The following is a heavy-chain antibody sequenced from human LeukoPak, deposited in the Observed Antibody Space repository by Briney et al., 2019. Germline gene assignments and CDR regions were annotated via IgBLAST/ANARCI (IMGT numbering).Heavy chain of an antibody. V-gene: IGHV1-3*01. CDR2: INAGNRNT. J-gene: IGHJ4*02. Sequence: ASVKVSCKASGYTFTSYAMHWVRQAPGQRLEWMGWINAGNRNTKYSQKFQGRVTITRDTSASTAYMELSSLRSEDTAVYYCARLFRYFDWLSLGYWGQGTLVTVSS. D-gene: IGHD3-9*01. CDR3: ARLFRYFDWLSLGY. CDR1: GYTFTSYA.